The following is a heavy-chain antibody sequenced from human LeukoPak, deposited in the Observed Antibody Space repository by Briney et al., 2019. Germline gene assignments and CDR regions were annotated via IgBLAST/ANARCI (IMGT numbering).Heavy chain of an antibody. CDR2: IYARGNT. J-gene: IGHJ6*03. CDR1: GGSISNYY. V-gene: IGHV4-4*07. D-gene: IGHD5-18*01. CDR3: ARDGSYGYYYYYYYMDV. Sequence: PSETLSLTCTVSGGSISNYYWSWIRQPAGKGLEWIGLIYARGNTNYNPSLKSRVTISINTSKNQFSLKLPSVTAADTAVYYCARDGSYGYYYYYYYMDVWGKGTTVTVSS.